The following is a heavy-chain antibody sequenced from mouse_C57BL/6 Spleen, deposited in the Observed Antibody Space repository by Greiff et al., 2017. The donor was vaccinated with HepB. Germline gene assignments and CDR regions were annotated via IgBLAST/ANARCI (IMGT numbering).Heavy chain of an antibody. J-gene: IGHJ2*01. D-gene: IGHD1-1*01. CDR3: TREGTTVVAYFDY. V-gene: IGHV1-15*01. CDR1: GYTFTDYE. CDR2: IDPETGGT. Sequence: VQLVESGAELVRPGASVTLSCKASGYTFTDYEMHWVKQTPVHGLEWIGAIDPETGGTAYNQKFKGKAILTADKSSSTAYMELRSLTSEDSAVYYCTREGTTVVAYFDYWGQGTTLTVSS.